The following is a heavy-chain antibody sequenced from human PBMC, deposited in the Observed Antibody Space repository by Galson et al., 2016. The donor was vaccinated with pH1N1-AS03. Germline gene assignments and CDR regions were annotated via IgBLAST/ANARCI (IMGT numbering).Heavy chain of an antibody. J-gene: IGHJ4*02. Sequence: QSGAEVKKPGASMKVSCRASGYTLSSYGINWVRQAPGQGLEWMGWISTYNNDTNYAQTLQGRVTMTTDTSTSTAYIELRSLRSDDTAVYYCARGPNIAVACPFPIWGQGALVTVSS. CDR2: ISTYNNDT. D-gene: IGHD6-19*01. CDR1: GYTLSSYG. CDR3: ARGPNIAVACPFPI. V-gene: IGHV1-18*01.